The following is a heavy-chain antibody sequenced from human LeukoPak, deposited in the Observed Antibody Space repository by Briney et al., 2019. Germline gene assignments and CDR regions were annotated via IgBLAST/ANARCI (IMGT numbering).Heavy chain of an antibody. D-gene: IGHD1-26*01. CDR2: IIPILGIA. CDR3: ARGINSGSYTFDY. J-gene: IGHJ4*02. Sequence: SVKVSCKASGGTFSSYAISWVRQAPGQGLEWMGRIIPILGIANYAQKFQGRVTITADESTSTAYMELSSLRSEDTAVYYCARGINSGSYTFDYWGQGTLVTVSS. CDR1: GGTFSSYA. V-gene: IGHV1-69*04.